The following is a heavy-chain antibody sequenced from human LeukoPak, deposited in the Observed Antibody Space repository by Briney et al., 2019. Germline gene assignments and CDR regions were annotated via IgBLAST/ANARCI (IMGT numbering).Heavy chain of an antibody. D-gene: IGHD3-3*01. V-gene: IGHV4-61*02. CDR1: GGSISSGGYY. CDR2: IYTSGST. Sequence: SETLSLTCTVSGGSISSGGYYWSWIRQPAGKGLEWIGRIYTSGSTNYNPSLKSRVTMSVDTSKNQFSLKLSSVTAADTAVYYCARDFGYYDFWSGKVGYYYYMDVWGKGTTVTVSS. CDR3: ARDFGYYDFWSGKVGYYYYMDV. J-gene: IGHJ6*03.